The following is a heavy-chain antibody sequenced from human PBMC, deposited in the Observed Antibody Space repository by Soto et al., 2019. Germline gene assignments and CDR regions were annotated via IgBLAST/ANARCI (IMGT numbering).Heavy chain of an antibody. CDR3: AGEPTPRGWLPSYYYGMDV. Sequence: QVQLVQSGAEVKKPGASVKVSCKASGYTFTSYGISWVRQAPGQGLEWMGWISAYNGNTNYAQKLQGRVTMTTDTSTSTAYMELRSLRSDDTAVYYWAGEPTPRGWLPSYYYGMDVWGQGTTVTVSS. D-gene: IGHD6-19*01. V-gene: IGHV1-18*01. CDR1: GYTFTSYG. CDR2: ISAYNGNT. J-gene: IGHJ6*02.